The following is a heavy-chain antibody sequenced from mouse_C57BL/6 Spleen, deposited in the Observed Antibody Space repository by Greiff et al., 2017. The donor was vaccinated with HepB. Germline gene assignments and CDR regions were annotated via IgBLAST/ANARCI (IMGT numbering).Heavy chain of an antibody. Sequence: VQLQQSGAELVRPGTSVKVSCKASGYAFTNYLIEWVKQRPGQGLEWIGVINPGSGGTNYNEKFKGKATLTADKSSSTAYMQLSSLTSEDSAVYFCAIELTGTSYWGQGTTLTVSS. V-gene: IGHV1-54*01. CDR2: INPGSGGT. D-gene: IGHD4-1*01. J-gene: IGHJ2*01. CDR3: AIELTGTSY. CDR1: GYAFTNYL.